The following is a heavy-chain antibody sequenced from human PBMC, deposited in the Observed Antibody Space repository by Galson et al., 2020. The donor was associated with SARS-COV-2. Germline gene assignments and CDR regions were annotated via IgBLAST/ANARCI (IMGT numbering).Heavy chain of an antibody. CDR2: ISYDGSNK. CDR1: GFTFSSYA. Sequence: QLGESLKISCAASGFTFSSYAMHWVRQAPGKGLEWVAVISYDGSNKYYADSVKGRFTISRDNSKNTLYVQMNSLRAEDTAVYYCARGWDYDFLTGCDRWGQGTLVTVSS. CDR3: ARGWDYDFLTGCDR. J-gene: IGHJ5*02. D-gene: IGHD3-9*01. V-gene: IGHV3-30*04.